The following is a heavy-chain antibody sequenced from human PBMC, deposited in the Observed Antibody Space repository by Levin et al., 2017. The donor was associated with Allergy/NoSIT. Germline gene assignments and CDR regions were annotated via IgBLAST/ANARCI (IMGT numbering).Heavy chain of an antibody. J-gene: IGHJ6*03. Sequence: GSLRLSCTVSGGSIGSFSWSWIRQPPGKGLEWIGYIYYSGSPNYNPSLKSRVTISVDTSNNQFSLKLTSVTAADTAVYYCARGGLGSGIYYNVYYYYMDVWGKGTTVTVSS. D-gene: IGHD3-10*01. CDR3: ARGGLGSGIYYNVYYYYMDV. CDR2: IYYSGSP. CDR1: GGSIGSFS. V-gene: IGHV4-59*01.